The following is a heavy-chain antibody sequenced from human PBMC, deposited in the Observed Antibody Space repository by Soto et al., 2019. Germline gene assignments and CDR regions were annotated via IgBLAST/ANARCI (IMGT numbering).Heavy chain of an antibody. Sequence: VQLVQSGAEVKKPGSSVKVSCKASGGTFSSYTISWVCQAPGQVLEWMGRIIPILGIANYAQKFQGRVTITADKSMCTAYMELSSLRSEDTAVYYCARDRCDMSTSFYAGNWFDPWGQGTLVTLSS. J-gene: IGHJ5*02. CDR3: ARDRCDMSTSFYAGNWFDP. D-gene: IGHD2-2*01. CDR2: IIPILGIA. V-gene: IGHV1-69*08. CDR1: GGTFSSYT.